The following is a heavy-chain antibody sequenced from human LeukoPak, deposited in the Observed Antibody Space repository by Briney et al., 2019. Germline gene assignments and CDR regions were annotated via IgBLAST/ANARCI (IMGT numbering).Heavy chain of an antibody. CDR1: GFTFGDYA. J-gene: IGHJ4*02. D-gene: IGHD3-3*01. CDR2: IRSKAYGGTT. Sequence: GGSLRLSCTASGFTFGDYAMSWVRQAPGKGLEWVGFIRSKAYGGTTEYAASVKGRFTISRDDSKSIAYLQMNSLKTEDTAVYYCTRDRGSYDFWSGYYTGDHWGQGTLVTVSS. V-gene: IGHV3-49*04. CDR3: TRDRGSYDFWSGYYTGDH.